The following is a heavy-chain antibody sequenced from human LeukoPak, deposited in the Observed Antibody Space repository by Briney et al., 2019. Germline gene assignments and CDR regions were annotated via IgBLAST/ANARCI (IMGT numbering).Heavy chain of an antibody. V-gene: IGHV4-4*07. Sequence: PSETLSLTCTVSGGSISSYYWSWIRQPPGKGLEWIGRIYTSGSTNYNPSLKSRVTMSVDTSKNQFSLKLSSVTAADTAVYYCARGGYDIAVAGTRKEYYFDYWGQGTLVTVSS. CDR3: ARGGYDIAVAGTRKEYYFDY. J-gene: IGHJ4*02. CDR2: IYTSGST. D-gene: IGHD6-19*01. CDR1: GGSISSYY.